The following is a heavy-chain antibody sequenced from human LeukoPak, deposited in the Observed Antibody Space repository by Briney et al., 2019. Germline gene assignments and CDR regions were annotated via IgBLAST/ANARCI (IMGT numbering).Heavy chain of an antibody. D-gene: IGHD3-3*01. CDR3: ARVGDFWSGYYIAYYYYMDV. V-gene: IGHV3-21*01. J-gene: IGHJ6*03. CDR2: ISSSSSYI. CDR1: GFTFSSYS. Sequence: GGSLRLSCAASGFTFSSYSMNWVRQAPGKGLEWVSSISSSSSYIYYADSVKGRFTISRDNAKNSLYLQMNSLRAEDTAVYYCARVGDFWSGYYIAYYYYMDVWGEGTTVTISS.